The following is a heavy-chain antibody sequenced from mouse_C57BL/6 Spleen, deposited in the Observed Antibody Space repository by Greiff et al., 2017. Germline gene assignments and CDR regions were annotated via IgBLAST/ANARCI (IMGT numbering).Heavy chain of an antibody. Sequence: EVMLVESGGGLVKPGGSLKLSCAASGFTFSDYGMHWVRQAPEKGLEWVAYISSGSSTIYYADTVKGRFTISRDNAKNTLFLQMTSLRSEDTAMYYCARNDPSYWYFDVWGTGTTVTVSS. CDR2: ISSGSSTI. D-gene: IGHD2-10*02. CDR1: GFTFSDYG. CDR3: ARNDPSYWYFDV. J-gene: IGHJ1*03. V-gene: IGHV5-17*01.